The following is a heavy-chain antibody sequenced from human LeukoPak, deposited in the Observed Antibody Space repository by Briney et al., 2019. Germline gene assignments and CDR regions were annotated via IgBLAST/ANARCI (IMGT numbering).Heavy chain of an antibody. V-gene: IGHV3-21*06. CDR2: ISPSSSSK. CDR3: ARDQKVLIEDYNFWSGQLDY. CDR1: GFTFSTYT. J-gene: IGHJ4*02. D-gene: IGHD3-3*01. Sequence: PGGSLRLSCSASGFTFSTYTMNWVRQAPGKGLEWVSAISPSSSSKYYADSLKGRVTISRDNAKNSLYLQMSSLRVEDTAVYYCARDQKVLIEDYNFWSGQLDYWGQGTLVTVSS.